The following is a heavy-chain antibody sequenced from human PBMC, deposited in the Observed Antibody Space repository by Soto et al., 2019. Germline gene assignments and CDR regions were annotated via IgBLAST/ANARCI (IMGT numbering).Heavy chain of an antibody. D-gene: IGHD1-1*01. Sequence: PSETLSLTCTVSGGSITSSEYYWAWLRQPPGKGLQFVGTIYYSGSSYSNPSLKSRLSMSVDTSKNQFSLTMKSVTAADTGVYYCASHPLNWSDVDSWGQGVLVTVSS. CDR2: IYYSGSS. V-gene: IGHV4-39*01. CDR1: GGSITSSEYY. J-gene: IGHJ4*02. CDR3: ASHPLNWSDVDS.